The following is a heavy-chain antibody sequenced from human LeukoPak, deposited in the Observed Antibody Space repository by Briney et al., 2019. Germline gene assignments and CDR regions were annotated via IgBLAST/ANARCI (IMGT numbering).Heavy chain of an antibody. J-gene: IGHJ5*02. CDR3: ARDRSDSSGWYSGWFDP. V-gene: IGHV4-59*01. D-gene: IGHD6-19*01. CDR2: IYYSGST. Sequence: SETLSLTCTVSGGSISSYYWSWIRQPPGKGLEWIEYIYYSGSTNYNPSLTSRVTISVDTSKNQFSLKLSSVTAADTAVYYCARDRSDSSGWYSGWFDPWGQGTLVTVSS. CDR1: GGSISSYY.